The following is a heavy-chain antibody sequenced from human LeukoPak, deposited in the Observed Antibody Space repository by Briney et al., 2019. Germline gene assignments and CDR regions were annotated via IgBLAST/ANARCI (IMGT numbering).Heavy chain of an antibody. CDR3: ARDSWDCSSTSCPYYYYYGMDV. D-gene: IGHD2-2*01. Sequence: GGSLRLSCAASGFTVSSNYMSWVRQAPGKGLEWVSVIYSGGSTYYADSVKGRFTISRDNSKNTLYLQMNSLRAEDTAVYCCARDSWDCSSTSCPYYYYYGMDVWGQGTTVTVSS. CDR1: GFTVSSNY. V-gene: IGHV3-53*01. J-gene: IGHJ6*02. CDR2: IYSGGST.